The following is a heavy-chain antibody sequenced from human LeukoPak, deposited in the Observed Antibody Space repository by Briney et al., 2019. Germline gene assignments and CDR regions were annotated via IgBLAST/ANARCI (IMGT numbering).Heavy chain of an antibody. CDR2: VGIAADT. CDR3: VRQKKSHGDFDY. V-gene: IGHV3-13*01. D-gene: IGHD7-27*01. Sequence: GGSLRLSCAASGFTFSDHAMHWVRQAPGKGLEWVSAVGIAADTFYPGSVKGRFTISRENAKNSLYLQMNSLRVEDTAVYYCVRQKKSHGDFDYWGQGTLVTVSS. J-gene: IGHJ4*02. CDR1: GFTFSDHA.